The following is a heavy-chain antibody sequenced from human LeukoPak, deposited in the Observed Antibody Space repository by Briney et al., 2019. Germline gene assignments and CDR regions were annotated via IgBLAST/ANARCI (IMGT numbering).Heavy chain of an antibody. Sequence: GGSLRLSCAASGFTFSDYSMNWVRQAPGKGLEWVSSISRTSDYIYYADSMKGRFTISRGNAKNSLYLQMNSLRAEDTAVYYCARGGWKDYFDYWGQGTLVTVSS. CDR1: GFTFSDYS. D-gene: IGHD1-1*01. CDR2: ISRTSDYI. V-gene: IGHV3-21*01. CDR3: ARGGWKDYFDY. J-gene: IGHJ4*02.